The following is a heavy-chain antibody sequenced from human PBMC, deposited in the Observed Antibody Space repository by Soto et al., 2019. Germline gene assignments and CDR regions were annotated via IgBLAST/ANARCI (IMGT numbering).Heavy chain of an antibody. CDR3: ARGGFRVIPSRGWFDP. J-gene: IGHJ5*02. CDR1: GYSFTSYW. V-gene: IGHV5-51*01. CDR2: IYPGDSDT. Sequence: GESLKISCKGSGYSFTSYWIGWVRQMPGKGLEWMGIIYPGDSDTRYSPSFQGQVTISADKSISTAYLQWSSLKASDTAMYYCARGGFRVIPSRGWFDPWGQGTLVTVSS. D-gene: IGHD2-21*01.